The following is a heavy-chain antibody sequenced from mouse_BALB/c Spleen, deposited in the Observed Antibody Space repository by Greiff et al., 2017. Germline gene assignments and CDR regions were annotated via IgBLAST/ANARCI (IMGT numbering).Heavy chain of an antibody. V-gene: IGHV14-3*02. Sequence: EVQLVESGAELVKPGASVKLSCTASGFNIKDTYMHWVKQRPEQGLEWIGRIDPANGNTKYDPKFQGKATITADTSSNTAYLQLSSLTSEDTAVYYCASYGNYHYYAMDYWGQGTSVTVSS. CDR3: ASYGNYHYYAMDY. D-gene: IGHD2-1*01. J-gene: IGHJ4*01. CDR2: IDPANGNT. CDR1: GFNIKDTY.